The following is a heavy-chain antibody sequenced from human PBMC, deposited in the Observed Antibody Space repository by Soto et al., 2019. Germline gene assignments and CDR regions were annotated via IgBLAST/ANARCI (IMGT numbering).Heavy chain of an antibody. J-gene: IGHJ6*02. CDR2: IYCSGDTSS. V-gene: IGHV3-23*01. Sequence: PGGSLRLSCAASGFTISSNAMYWVRQAPGTGLEGVASIYCSGDTSSYNSDSVRGGFTISRDDSRNTLYVQMNSLGAEDTAVSYGAKDRGEGHCSGGSCQTHYYYYGMDXWGQGTTVTVS. D-gene: IGHD2-15*01. CDR3: AKDRGEGHCSGGSCQTHYYYYGMDX. CDR1: GFTISSNA.